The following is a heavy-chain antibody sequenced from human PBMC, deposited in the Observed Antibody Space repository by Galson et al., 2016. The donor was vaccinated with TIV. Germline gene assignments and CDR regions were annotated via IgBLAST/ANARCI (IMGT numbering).Heavy chain of an antibody. Sequence: SVKVSCKASGYTFTSFDISWIRQAPGQGLEWMGWMSPSNRNTGYAQKFRGRTTMTRHPSTTTVYMELSGLTSEDTAVYYCARGHYYDSSGYSFDFWGQGTLVTVSS. CDR1: GYTFTSFD. CDR3: ARGHYYDSSGYSFDF. CDR2: MSPSNRNT. D-gene: IGHD3-22*01. V-gene: IGHV1-8*01. J-gene: IGHJ4*02.